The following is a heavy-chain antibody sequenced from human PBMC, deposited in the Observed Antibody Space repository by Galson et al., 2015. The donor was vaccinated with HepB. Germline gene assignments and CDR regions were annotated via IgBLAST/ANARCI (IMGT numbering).Heavy chain of an antibody. CDR3: ARAGHTPIVVVVPAHDAFGI. V-gene: IGHV1-2*06. J-gene: IGHJ3*02. D-gene: IGHD2-15*01. CDR1: GYTFTDYY. CDR2: INPHSGVT. Sequence: SVKVSCKASGYTFTDYYMHWVRQAPGQGPEWMGRINPHSGVTSYAQKFQGRVTMTRDTSISTAYMELSRLRSDDTAVYYCARAGHTPIVVVVPAHDAFGIWGQGTMVTVSS.